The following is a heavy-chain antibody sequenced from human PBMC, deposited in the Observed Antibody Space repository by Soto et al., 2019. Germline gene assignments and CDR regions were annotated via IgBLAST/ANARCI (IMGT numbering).Heavy chain of an antibody. CDR2: ISSSSSYI. CDR1: GFTFSSYS. CDR3: ARMSGGGFGQFDY. J-gene: IGHJ4*02. Sequence: EVQLVESGGGLVKPGGSLRLSCAASGFTFSSYSMNWVRQAPGKGLEWVSSISSSSSYIYYADSVKGRFTISRDNAKNSLYLRMNSLRAEDTAVYYCARMSGGGFGQFDYWGQGTLVTVSS. V-gene: IGHV3-21*01. D-gene: IGHD2-15*01.